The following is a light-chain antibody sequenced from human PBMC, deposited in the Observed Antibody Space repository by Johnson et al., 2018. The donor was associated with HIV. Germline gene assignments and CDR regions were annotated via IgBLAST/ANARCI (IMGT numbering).Light chain of an antibody. CDR3: GTWDNSLNVYV. CDR1: SSNIGNNY. CDR2: DNN. Sequence: QSVLTQPPSVSAAPGQKVTISCSGSSSNIGNNYLSWYQQLPHTAPRLLISDNNKRPSGIPDRFSGSKSGASATLDITGLQTGDEADYYCGTWDNSLNVYVFGTGTKVTVL. J-gene: IGLJ1*01. V-gene: IGLV1-51*01.